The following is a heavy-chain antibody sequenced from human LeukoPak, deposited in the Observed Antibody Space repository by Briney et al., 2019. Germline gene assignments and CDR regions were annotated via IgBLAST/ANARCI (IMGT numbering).Heavy chain of an antibody. V-gene: IGHV3-30-3*01. CDR3: ARVPHVYDSSGYYLFEYYFDY. J-gene: IGHJ4*02. D-gene: IGHD3-22*01. Sequence: PGGSLRLSCAASGFTFSSYAMHWVRQAPGKGLEWVAVISYDGSNKYYADSVKGRFTISRDNSKNTLYLQMNSLRAEDTAVYYCARVPHVYDSSGYYLFEYYFDYWGQGTLVTVSS. CDR1: GFTFSSYA. CDR2: ISYDGSNK.